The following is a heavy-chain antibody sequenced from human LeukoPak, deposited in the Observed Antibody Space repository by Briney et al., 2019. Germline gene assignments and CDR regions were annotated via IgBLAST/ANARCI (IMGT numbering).Heavy chain of an antibody. CDR2: IYHSGST. CDR1: GGSISSGGYY. CDR3: ARIGYCSSTSCYQPPDY. V-gene: IGHV4-30-2*01. J-gene: IGHJ4*02. D-gene: IGHD2-2*03. Sequence: SETLSLTCTVSGGSISSGGYYWSWIRQPPGKGLEWIGYIYHSGSTYYNPSLKSRVTISVDRSKNQFSLKLSSVTAADTAVYYCARIGYCSSTSCYQPPDYWGQGTLVTVSS.